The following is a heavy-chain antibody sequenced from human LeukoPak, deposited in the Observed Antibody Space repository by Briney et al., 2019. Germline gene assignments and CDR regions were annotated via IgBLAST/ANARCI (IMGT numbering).Heavy chain of an antibody. CDR2: IIPIFGTA. CDR3: AREIGITMVRGVINWFDY. D-gene: IGHD3-10*01. V-gene: IGHV1-69*13. Sequence: ASVKVSCKASGGTFSSYAISWVRQAPRQGLEWMGGIIPIFGTANYAQKFQGRVTITADESTSIAYMELSSLRSEDTAVYYCAREIGITMVRGVINWFDYWGQGTLVTVSS. J-gene: IGHJ4*02. CDR1: GGTFSSYA.